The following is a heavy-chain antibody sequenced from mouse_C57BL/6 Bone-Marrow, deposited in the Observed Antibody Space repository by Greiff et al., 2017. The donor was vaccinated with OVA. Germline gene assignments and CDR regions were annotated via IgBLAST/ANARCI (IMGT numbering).Heavy chain of an antibody. Sequence: VKLMESGAELARPGASVKLSCKASGYTFTSYGISWVKQRTGQGLEWIGEIYPRSGNTYYNEKFKGKATLTADKSSSTAYMELRSLTSEDSAVYFCASPIYYYGSSYRWGQGTTLTVSS. CDR1: GYTFTSYG. D-gene: IGHD1-1*01. J-gene: IGHJ2*01. V-gene: IGHV1-81*01. CDR2: IYPRSGNT. CDR3: ASPIYYYGSSYR.